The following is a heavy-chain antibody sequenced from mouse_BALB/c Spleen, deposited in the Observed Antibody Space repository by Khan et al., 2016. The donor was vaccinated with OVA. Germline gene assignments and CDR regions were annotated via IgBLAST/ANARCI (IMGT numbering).Heavy chain of an antibody. V-gene: IGHV1S81*02. CDR2: IYPGDGRT. D-gene: IGHD1-1*02. CDR3: AGGACFGDYFDY. Sequence: QIQLVQSGAELVRPGASVKLSCKASGYTFPNYWVHWVKQRPGQGLEWIGEIYPGDGRTNYNEKFKTKATLTVDQSSSTAYLQLSGLTSEESAYYYGAGGACFGDYFDYWGQGTSLTVSS. CDR1: GYTFPNYW. J-gene: IGHJ2*02.